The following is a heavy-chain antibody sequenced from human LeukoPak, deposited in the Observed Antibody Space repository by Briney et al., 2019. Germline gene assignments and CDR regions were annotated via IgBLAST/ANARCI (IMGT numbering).Heavy chain of an antibody. CDR2: IFYTGST. CDR3: ARDGAVDILTGYGAFDI. J-gene: IGHJ3*02. CDR1: GYSISSGYY. Sequence: SETLSLTCTVSGYSISSGYYWSWIRQPPGKGLEWIGYIFYTGSTNYNPSLKSRVTISVDTSKNQFSLKLNSVSAADTAVYYCARDGAVDILTGYGAFDIWGQGTMVTVSS. V-gene: IGHV4-61*01. D-gene: IGHD3-9*01.